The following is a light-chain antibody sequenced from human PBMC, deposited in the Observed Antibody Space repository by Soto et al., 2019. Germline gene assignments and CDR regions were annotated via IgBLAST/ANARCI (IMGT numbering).Light chain of an antibody. CDR3: QQYGANSPST. Sequence: DIQVTQSPSTLSASVGDRVTINCRASQNINDWLAWYQQKSGKAPKVLIYKASSLESGVPTRFSGSVSGTEFTLTISTLQTEDFATYYCQQYGANSPSTFGQGTKVEIK. V-gene: IGKV1-5*03. CDR2: KAS. CDR1: QNINDW. J-gene: IGKJ1*01.